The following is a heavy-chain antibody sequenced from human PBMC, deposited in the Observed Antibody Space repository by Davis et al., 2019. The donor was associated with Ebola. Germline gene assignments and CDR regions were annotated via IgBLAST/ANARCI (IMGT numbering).Heavy chain of an antibody. D-gene: IGHD6-6*01. CDR1: GYTFTSYG. CDR2: ISAYNGNT. V-gene: IGHV1-18*01. CDR3: AADYSGSHLYNWFDH. Sequence: ASVKVSCKASGYTFTSYGISWVRQAPGQGLEWMGWISAYNGNTNYAQKLQGRVTMTTDTSTSTAYMELSSLRSEDTAVYYCAADYSGSHLYNWFDHWGQGTLVTVSS. J-gene: IGHJ5*02.